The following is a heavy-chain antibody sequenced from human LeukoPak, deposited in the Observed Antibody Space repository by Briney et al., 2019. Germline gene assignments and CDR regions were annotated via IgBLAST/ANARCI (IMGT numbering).Heavy chain of an antibody. CDR3: ARGYSYGPYWYFDL. CDR1: GVSISSYY. CDR2: IYTSGST. V-gene: IGHV4-4*07. Sequence: SETLSLTCTVSGVSISSYYWSWIRQPAGKGLEWIGRIYTSGSTNYNPSLKSRVTMSVDTSKNQFSLKLSSVTAADTAVYYCARGYSYGPYWYFDLWGRGTLVTVSS. D-gene: IGHD5-18*01. J-gene: IGHJ2*01.